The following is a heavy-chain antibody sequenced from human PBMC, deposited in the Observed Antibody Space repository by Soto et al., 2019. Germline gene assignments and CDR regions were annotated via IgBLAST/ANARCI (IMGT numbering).Heavy chain of an antibody. D-gene: IGHD3-16*01. V-gene: IGHV1-2*04. CDR3: ERGRFMITFGKSGLDY. CDR2: INPNSGGT. CDR1: GYTFTGYY. Sequence: ASVKVSCKASGYTFTGYYMHWVRQAPGQGLEWMGWINPNSGGTNYAQKFQGWVTMTRDTSISTAYMELSRLRSDDTAVYYCERGRFMITFGKSGLDYGGRETRVPVS. J-gene: IGHJ4*02.